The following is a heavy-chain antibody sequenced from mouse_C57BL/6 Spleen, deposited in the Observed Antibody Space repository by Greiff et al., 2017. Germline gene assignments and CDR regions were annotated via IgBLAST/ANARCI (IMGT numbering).Heavy chain of an antibody. CDR1: GFTFSSYG. V-gene: IGHV5-6*01. CDR3: ARQEATDWDFDD. D-gene: IGHD1-1*01. CDR2: ISSGGSYT. J-gene: IGHJ1*03. Sequence: EVQLVESGRDLVKPGGSLKLSCAASGFTFSSYGMSWVRQTPDKRLEWVATISSGGSYTYYPDSVKGRYTISIDDAKNTLYLQQSSLKSEDTAMYYCARQEATDWDFDDWGTGTTVTVSS.